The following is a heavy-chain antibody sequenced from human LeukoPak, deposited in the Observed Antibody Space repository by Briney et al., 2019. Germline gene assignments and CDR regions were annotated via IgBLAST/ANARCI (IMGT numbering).Heavy chain of an antibody. J-gene: IGHJ3*02. Sequence: ASVKVSCKASGGTFSSYAISWVRQAPGQGLEWMGRIIPILGIANYAQKFQGRVTITADKSTSTAYMELSSLRSEDTAVYYCXXXXXXXGYHDAFDIWGQGTMVTVSS. CDR1: GGTFSSYA. CDR2: IIPILGIA. CDR3: XXXXXXXGYHDAFDI. D-gene: IGHD3-22*01. V-gene: IGHV1-69*04.